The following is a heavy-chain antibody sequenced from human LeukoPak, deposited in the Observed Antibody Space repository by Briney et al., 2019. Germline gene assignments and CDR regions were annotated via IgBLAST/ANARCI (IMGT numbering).Heavy chain of an antibody. J-gene: IGHJ5*02. Sequence: SETLSLTCTVSGGSISSGGYYWSWIRQHPGKGLEWIGYIYYSGSTYYNPSLKSRVTISVDTSKSQFSLKLSSVTAADTAVYYCARGQTYYDFWSGYYPGWFDPWGQGTLVTVSS. D-gene: IGHD3-3*01. CDR1: GGSISSGGYY. CDR3: ARGQTYYDFWSGYYPGWFDP. CDR2: IYYSGST. V-gene: IGHV4-31*03.